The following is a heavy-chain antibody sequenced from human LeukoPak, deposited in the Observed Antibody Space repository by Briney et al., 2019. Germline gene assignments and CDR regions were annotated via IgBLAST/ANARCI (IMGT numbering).Heavy chain of an antibody. CDR3: ARRSSSTIYYYYMDV. J-gene: IGHJ6*03. Sequence: SETLSLTCAVYGGSFSGYYWRWIRQPPGKGLEWIGEINHSGSTNYNPSLKSRVTISVDTSENQFSLKLSSVTAADTAVYYCARRSSSTIYYYYMDVWGKGTTVTVSS. CDR1: GGSFSGYY. D-gene: IGHD6-6*01. V-gene: IGHV4-34*01. CDR2: INHSGST.